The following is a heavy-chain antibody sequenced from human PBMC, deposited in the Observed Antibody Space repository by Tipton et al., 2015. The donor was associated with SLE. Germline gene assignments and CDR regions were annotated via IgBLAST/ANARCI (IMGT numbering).Heavy chain of an antibody. D-gene: IGHD6-13*01. Sequence: LRLSCTVSGGSISSGSYYWSWIRQPAGKGLEWIGRIYTSGSTNYNPSLKSRVTISVYTSKNQFSLKLSSVTAADTAVYYCARAIAYQQLAPMDVWGKGTTVTVSS. CDR3: ARAIAYQQLAPMDV. J-gene: IGHJ6*03. CDR1: GGSISSGSYY. CDR2: IYTSGST. V-gene: IGHV4-61*02.